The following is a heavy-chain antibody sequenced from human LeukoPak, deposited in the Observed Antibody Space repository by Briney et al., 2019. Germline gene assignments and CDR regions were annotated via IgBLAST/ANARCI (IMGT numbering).Heavy chain of an antibody. CDR2: IYPGDSDT. D-gene: IGHD6-6*01. V-gene: IGHV5-51*01. CDR3: ARHVGTYYSSSSQ. J-gene: IGHJ4*02. CDR1: GYSFTNYW. Sequence: GESLKISCKGSGYSFTNYWIGWVRQMPGKGLEWMGIIYPGDSDTRYSPSFQGQVTISADKSISTAYLQWSSLKASDTAMYYCARHVGTYYSSSSQWGQGTLVTVSS.